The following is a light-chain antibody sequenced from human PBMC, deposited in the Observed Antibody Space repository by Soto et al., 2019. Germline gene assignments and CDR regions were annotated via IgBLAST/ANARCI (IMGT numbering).Light chain of an antibody. J-gene: IGKJ1*01. Sequence: VLTQSPGTLSLSPGERAALSCRASESVSGSYIAWYQQKVGQSPRLLIYGASNRATGIPDRFSGSGSGTDFTLTISRLEPEDFAVYYCQQYVDSRWTFGQGTKVDIK. CDR1: ESVSGSY. V-gene: IGKV3-20*01. CDR3: QQYVDSRWT. CDR2: GAS.